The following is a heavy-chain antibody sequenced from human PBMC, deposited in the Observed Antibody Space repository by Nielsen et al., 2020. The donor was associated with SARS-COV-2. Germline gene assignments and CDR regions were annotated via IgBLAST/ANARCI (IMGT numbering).Heavy chain of an antibody. CDR2: ISYDGSNK. Sequence: GRSLRLSCAASGFTFSSYAMHWVRQAPGKGLEWVAVISYDGSNKYYADSVKGRFTISRDNSKNTLYLQMNSLRAEDTAVYYCARDSRDSSGLDAFDIWGQGTMVTVSS. V-gene: IGHV3-30-3*01. D-gene: IGHD3-22*01. CDR3: ARDSRDSSGLDAFDI. CDR1: GFTFSSYA. J-gene: IGHJ3*02.